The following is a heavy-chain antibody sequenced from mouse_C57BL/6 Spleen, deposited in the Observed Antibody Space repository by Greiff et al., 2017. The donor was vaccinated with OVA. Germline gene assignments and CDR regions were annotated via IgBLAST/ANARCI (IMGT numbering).Heavy chain of an antibody. CDR2: LSSGSSTI. CDR1: GFTFSDYG. Sequence: EVKLVESGGGLVKPGGSLKLSCAASGFTFSDYGMHWVRQAPEKGLEWVAYLSSGSSTIYYADTVKGRFTISRDNAKNTLFLQMTSLRSEDTAMYYCAMIYYDYDDYFDYWGQGTTLTVSS. J-gene: IGHJ2*01. V-gene: IGHV5-17*01. CDR3: AMIYYDYDDYFDY. D-gene: IGHD2-4*01.